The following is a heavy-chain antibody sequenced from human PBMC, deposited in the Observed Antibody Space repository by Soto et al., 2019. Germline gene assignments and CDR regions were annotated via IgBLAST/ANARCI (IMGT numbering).Heavy chain of an antibody. Sequence: PSETLSLTCAVYGGSFSGYYWNWIRQPPGKGLEWIGEINHSGSTNYNPSLKSRVTISVDTSKNQFSLKLSSVTAADTAVYYCARVSGIYYYGMDGWGQGTTVTVSS. CDR3: ARVSGIYYYGMDG. CDR2: INHSGST. V-gene: IGHV4-34*01. CDR1: GGSFSGYY. D-gene: IGHD3-10*01. J-gene: IGHJ6*02.